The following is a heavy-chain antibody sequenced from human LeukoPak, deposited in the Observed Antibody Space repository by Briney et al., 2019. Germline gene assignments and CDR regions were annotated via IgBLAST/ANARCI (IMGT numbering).Heavy chain of an antibody. CDR2: IKQDGSEK. CDR3: AGGSGYLIMS. CDR1: GFSFRSYW. Sequence: PGGSLRLSCAATGFSFRSYWMNWVRQAPGKGLEWLAIIKQDGSEKHYKGSVEGRFTISRDNAKNSLHLQMNSLRAEDTAVYYCAGGSGYLIMSWGQGTLVTVSS. V-gene: IGHV3-7*01. J-gene: IGHJ5*02. D-gene: IGHD3-9*01.